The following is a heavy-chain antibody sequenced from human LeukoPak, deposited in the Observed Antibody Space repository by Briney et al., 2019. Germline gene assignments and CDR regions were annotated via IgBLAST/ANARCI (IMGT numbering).Heavy chain of an antibody. V-gene: IGHV3-11*01. Sequence: PGGSLRLSCAASGFTFSDYYMSWIRQAPGKGLEWVSYISSSGSTIYYADSVKGRFTISRDNAKNSLYLQMNSLRAEDTAVYYCARVPRRVGAVPGQEYYFDYWGQGTLVTVSS. J-gene: IGHJ4*02. CDR3: ARVPRRVGAVPGQEYYFDY. D-gene: IGHD1-26*01. CDR1: GFTFSDYY. CDR2: ISSSGSTI.